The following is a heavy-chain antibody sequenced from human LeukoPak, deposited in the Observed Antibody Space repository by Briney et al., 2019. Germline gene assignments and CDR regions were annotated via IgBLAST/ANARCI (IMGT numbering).Heavy chain of an antibody. Sequence: SETLSLTCTVSGGSISNYYWSWIRQSPVKGLEWIGFIHYSGSTNYNPSLKSRVTISVDTSKNQFSLKLSSVTAADTAVYYCARARRWNAAVEGWWFDPWGQGTLVTVSS. J-gene: IGHJ5*02. D-gene: IGHD1-1*01. CDR3: ARARRWNAAVEGWWFDP. V-gene: IGHV4-59*01. CDR1: GGSISNYY. CDR2: IHYSGST.